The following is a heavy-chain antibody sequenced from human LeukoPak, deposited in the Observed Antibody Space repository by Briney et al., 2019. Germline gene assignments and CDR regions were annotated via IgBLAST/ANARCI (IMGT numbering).Heavy chain of an antibody. J-gene: IGHJ4*02. CDR2: IYYSGST. V-gene: IGHV4-59*08. CDR3: ARHWETSSWYVDY. CDR1: GGSISSYY. D-gene: IGHD6-13*01. Sequence: PSETLSLTCTVSGGSISSYYWSWIRQPPGKGREWIGYIYYSGSTNYNPSLKSRVTISVDTSKNQLSLKLSSVTAADTAVYYCARHWETSSWYVDYWGQGTLVTVSS.